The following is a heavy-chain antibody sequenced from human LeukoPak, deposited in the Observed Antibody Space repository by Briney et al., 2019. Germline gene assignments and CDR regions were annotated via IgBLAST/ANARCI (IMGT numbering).Heavy chain of an antibody. CDR3: ARDKDYSESGGHGDWGYYFDY. J-gene: IGHJ4*02. Sequence: GGSLRLSCAASGFSFSSYEMIWVRQAQGKGLEWISYINSGSGTNIFYADSVKGRFTISRDNAKNALYLQMNPLRAEDTAVYYCARDKDYSESGGHGDWGYYFDYWGQGALVTVSS. CDR2: INSGSGTNI. D-gene: IGHD3-22*01. CDR1: GFSFSSYE. V-gene: IGHV3-48*03.